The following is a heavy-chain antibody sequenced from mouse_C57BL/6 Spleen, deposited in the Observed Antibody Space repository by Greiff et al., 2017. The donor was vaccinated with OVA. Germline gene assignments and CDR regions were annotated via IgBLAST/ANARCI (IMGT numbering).Heavy chain of an antibody. Sequence: VQLQQSGTVLARPGASVKMSCKTSGYTFTSYWMHWVKQRPGQGLEWIGAIYPGNRDTSYNQKFKGKAKLTAVTSASTAYMELSSLTNEDSAVYYCTRGDYGSSYAMDYWGQGTSVTVSS. CDR3: TRGDYGSSYAMDY. V-gene: IGHV1-5*01. CDR2: IYPGNRDT. D-gene: IGHD1-1*01. CDR1: GYTFTSYW. J-gene: IGHJ4*01.